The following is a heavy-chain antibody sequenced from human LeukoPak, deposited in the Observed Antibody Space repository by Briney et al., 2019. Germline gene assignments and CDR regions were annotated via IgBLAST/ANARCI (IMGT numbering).Heavy chain of an antibody. V-gene: IGHV3-48*04. CDR2: ISSSSSTI. Sequence: GGSLRLSCAASGFTFSSYSMNWVRQAPGKGLEWVSYISSSSSTIYYADSVKGRFTISRDNAKNSLYLQMNSLRAEDTAVYYCARGATKLYGDYWGQGTLVTVSS. CDR3: ARGATKLYGDY. CDR1: GFTFSSYS. J-gene: IGHJ4*02. D-gene: IGHD1-26*01.